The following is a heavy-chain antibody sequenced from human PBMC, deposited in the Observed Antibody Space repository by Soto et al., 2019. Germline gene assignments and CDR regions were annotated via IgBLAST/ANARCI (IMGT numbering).Heavy chain of an antibody. Sequence: ASVQVSCTASGYTFTSYGISWVRQALGQGLEWMGWISAYNGNTNYAQKLQGRVTMTTDTSTSTAYMELRSLRSDDTAVYYCARVAYCGGDCSRYFDYWGQGTRVTVSS. CDR2: ISAYNGNT. D-gene: IGHD2-21*02. J-gene: IGHJ4*02. CDR1: GYTFTSYG. CDR3: ARVAYCGGDCSRYFDY. V-gene: IGHV1-18*01.